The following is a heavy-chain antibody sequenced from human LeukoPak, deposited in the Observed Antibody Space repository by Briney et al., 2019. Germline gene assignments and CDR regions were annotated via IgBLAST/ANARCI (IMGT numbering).Heavy chain of an antibody. D-gene: IGHD6-13*01. J-gene: IGHJ5*02. Sequence: ASVKVSCKASGYTFTSYYMHWVRQAPGQGLEWMGIINPSGGSTSYAQKFQGRVTMTRDMSTSTVYMELSSLRSEDTAVYYCARDGYSSRGWTYNWFDPWGQGTLVTVSP. CDR2: INPSGGST. V-gene: IGHV1-46*01. CDR3: ARDGYSSRGWTYNWFDP. CDR1: GYTFTSYY.